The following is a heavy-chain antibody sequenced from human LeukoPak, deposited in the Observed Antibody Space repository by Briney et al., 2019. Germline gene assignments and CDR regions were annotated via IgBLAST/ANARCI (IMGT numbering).Heavy chain of an antibody. J-gene: IGHJ5*02. V-gene: IGHV4-38-2*01. Sequence: SETLSLTCGVSGHSMISDYYWGWIRQPPGKGLEWIGSIYHSGSTHYNPSLKSRVTISVDTSKNQFSLKLSSVTASDTASYYCARNVSADFSNRHHKWFDPWGQGTLVTVSS. CDR2: IYHSGST. CDR3: ARNVSADFSNRHHKWFDP. D-gene: IGHD2-8*01. CDR1: GHSMISDYY.